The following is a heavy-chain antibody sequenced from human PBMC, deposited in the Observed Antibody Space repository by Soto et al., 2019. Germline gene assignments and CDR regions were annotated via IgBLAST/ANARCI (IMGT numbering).Heavy chain of an antibody. V-gene: IGHV3-15*07. Sequence: EVQMVESGGGLVKPGGSLRLSSAASGFTFSNAWMNWVRQAPGKGLEWVGRIKSKTDGGTTDYAAPVKGRFTISRDDSKNKLYLQMNSLKTEDTAVYYCTTDRSRYSGSYCNYWGQGTLVTVSS. CDR3: TTDRSRYSGSYCNY. D-gene: IGHD1-26*01. J-gene: IGHJ4*02. CDR2: IKSKTDGGTT. CDR1: GFTFSNAW.